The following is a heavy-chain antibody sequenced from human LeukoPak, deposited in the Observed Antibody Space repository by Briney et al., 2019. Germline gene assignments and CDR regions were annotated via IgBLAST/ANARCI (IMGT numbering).Heavy chain of an antibody. CDR1: GFTFDDYA. J-gene: IGHJ3*02. Sequence: PGRSLRLSCAASGFTFDDYAMHWVRQAPGKGLEWVSGISWNSGSIGYADSVKGRFTISRDNAKNSLYLQMDSLRAEDMALYYCAKGYCSSTSCYSNAFDIWGQGTMVTVSS. CDR3: AKGYCSSTSCYSNAFDI. V-gene: IGHV3-9*03. D-gene: IGHD2-2*01. CDR2: ISWNSGSI.